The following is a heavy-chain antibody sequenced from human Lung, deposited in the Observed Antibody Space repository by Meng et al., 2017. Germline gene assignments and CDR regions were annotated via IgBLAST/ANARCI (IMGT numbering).Heavy chain of an antibody. CDR1: AGSISSSNYY. Sequence: QVQRQEAGPGLVKPSHTLSLTCTVSAGSISSSNYYWSWIRQPPGKGLEWSGHIYNSGSTYYNPSLKSRITISVDTSKNQFSLKLSSVTAADTAVYYCARGQKGYFDLWGRGTLVTVSS. CDR2: IYNSGST. V-gene: IGHV4-30-4*01. CDR3: ARGQKGYFDL. J-gene: IGHJ2*01.